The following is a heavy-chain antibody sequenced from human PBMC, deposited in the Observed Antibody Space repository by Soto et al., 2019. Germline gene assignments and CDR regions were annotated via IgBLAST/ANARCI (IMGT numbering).Heavy chain of an antibody. D-gene: IGHD6-19*01. J-gene: IGHJ6*03. CDR1: GYSFTNYG. Sequence: QDQLVQSGAEVKKPGASVTVSCKASGYSFTNYGITWVRQAPGQGLEWMGWISGFNGNTHYAQKLQGRVTMTTDASTSTAYMERRSRRSDDTDVYYCARDRGVAPPVAGNTHYYCYMDVCGKGTTVTVS. V-gene: IGHV1-18*01. CDR2: ISGFNGNT. CDR3: ARDRGVAPPVAGNTHYYCYMDV.